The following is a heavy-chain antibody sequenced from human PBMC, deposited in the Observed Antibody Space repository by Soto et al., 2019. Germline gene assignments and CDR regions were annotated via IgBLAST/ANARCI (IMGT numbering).Heavy chain of an antibody. V-gene: IGHV3-23*01. D-gene: IGHD1-20*01. CDR1: GFTFGAFA. CDR3: AQNNRDTTAVNRYWYFDI. Sequence: VGSLRLSCAASGFTFGAFAMAWVRQRPGNGLEWVSSLSGGGGSTYYNNSVRGRFTISRDNSNSTLFLQMNNLRAEDTAVYFSAQNNRDTTAVNRYWYFDIWGRGTLVTVSS. CDR2: LSGGGGST. J-gene: IGHJ2*01.